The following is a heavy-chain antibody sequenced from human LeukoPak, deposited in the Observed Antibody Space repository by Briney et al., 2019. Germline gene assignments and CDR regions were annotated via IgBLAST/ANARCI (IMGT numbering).Heavy chain of an antibody. V-gene: IGHV1-2*06. CDR1: GYTFTGYY. CDR3: VSVPLLAELNWFDP. J-gene: IGHJ5*02. CDR2: INPNSGGT. Sequence: ASVKVSCKASGYTFTGYYMHWVRQAPGQGLEWMGRINPNSGGTNYAQKFQGRVTKTRDTSISTAYMELSRLRSDDTAVYYCVSVPLLAELNWFDPWGQGTLVTVSS. D-gene: IGHD3-10*01.